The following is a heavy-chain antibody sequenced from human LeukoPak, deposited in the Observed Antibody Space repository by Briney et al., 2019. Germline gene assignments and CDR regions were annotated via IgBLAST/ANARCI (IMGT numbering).Heavy chain of an antibody. CDR2: IYYSGST. D-gene: IGHD1-26*01. Sequence: KTSETLSLTCTVSGGSISSGGYYWSWIRQHPGKGLEWIGYIYYSGSTYYNPSLKSRVTISVDTSKNQFSLKLSSVTAAGTAVYYCAREQWEPRGYNWFDPWGQGTLVTVSS. V-gene: IGHV4-31*03. CDR3: AREQWEPRGYNWFDP. CDR1: GGSISSGGYY. J-gene: IGHJ5*02.